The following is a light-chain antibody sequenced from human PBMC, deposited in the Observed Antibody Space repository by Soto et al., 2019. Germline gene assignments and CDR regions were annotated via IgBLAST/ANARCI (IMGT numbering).Light chain of an antibody. J-gene: IGLJ2*01. CDR2: EVS. CDR1: SSDVGGYNY. CDR3: SSYTSSSTLGVV. V-gene: IGLV2-14*01. Sequence: QSALTQPASVSGSPGQSTTISCTGTSSDVGGYNYVSWYQQHPGKAPKLMIYEVSNRPSGVSNRFSGSKSGNTASLTISGLQAEDEADYYCSSYTSSSTLGVVFGGGTKVTVL.